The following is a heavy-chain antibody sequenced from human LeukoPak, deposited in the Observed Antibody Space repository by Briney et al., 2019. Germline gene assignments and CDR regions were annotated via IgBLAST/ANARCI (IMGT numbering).Heavy chain of an antibody. J-gene: IGHJ5*02. CDR2: INHSGST. Sequence: SETLSPTCAVYGGSFSGYYWSWIRQPPGKGLEWIGEINHSGSTNYNPSLKSRVTISVDTSKNQFSLKLSSVTAADTAVYYCARVGSNSGSYRWFDPWGQGTLVTVSS. CDR1: GGSFSGYY. V-gene: IGHV4-34*01. D-gene: IGHD1-26*01. CDR3: ARVGSNSGSYRWFDP.